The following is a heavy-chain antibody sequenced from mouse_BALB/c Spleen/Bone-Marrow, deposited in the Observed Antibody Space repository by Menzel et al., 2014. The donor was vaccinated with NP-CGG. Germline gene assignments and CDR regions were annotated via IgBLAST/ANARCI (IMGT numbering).Heavy chain of an antibody. D-gene: IGHD3-3*01. Sequence: EVKLQESGPDLVKPSQSLSLTCTVTGYSITSGYTWHWIRQFPGNTLEWMGYIHYSGSTNYNPSLKSRISITRDTSKNQFFLQLNSVTTEDTATYFCSEGTYAMDYWGQGTSVTASS. CDR3: SEGTYAMDY. CDR2: IHYSGST. CDR1: GYSITSGYT. J-gene: IGHJ4*01. V-gene: IGHV3-1*02.